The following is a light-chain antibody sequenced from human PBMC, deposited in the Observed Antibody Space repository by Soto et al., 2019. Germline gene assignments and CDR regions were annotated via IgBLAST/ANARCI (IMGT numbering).Light chain of an antibody. CDR3: AAWDDSLSGRNVV. CDR2: RNN. Sequence: VLTQPPSASGTPGQRVTISCSGSSSNIGSNYVYWYQQLPGTAPKLLIYRNNQRPSGVPDRFSGSKSGTSASLAISGLRSEDEADYYCAAWDDSLSGRNVVFGGGTKVTVL. J-gene: IGLJ2*01. CDR1: SSNIGSNY. V-gene: IGLV1-47*01.